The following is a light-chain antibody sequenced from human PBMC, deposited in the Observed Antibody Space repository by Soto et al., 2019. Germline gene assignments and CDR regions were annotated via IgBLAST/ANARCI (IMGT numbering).Light chain of an antibody. CDR2: DAS. Sequence: DIQMTQSPTTLSASVGDRVIITCRASQRMSAWLAWYQQKPGIAPKLLIYDASSLEDGVPSRFSGSGSGTDFTLTINSLQPDDFATYYCQQYDTYPWTFGHGTKVEIK. J-gene: IGKJ1*01. CDR3: QQYDTYPWT. V-gene: IGKV1-5*01. CDR1: QRMSAW.